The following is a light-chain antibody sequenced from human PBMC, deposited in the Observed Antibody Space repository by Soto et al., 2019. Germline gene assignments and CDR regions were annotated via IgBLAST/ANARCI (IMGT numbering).Light chain of an antibody. J-gene: IGKJ4*01. V-gene: IGKV3-20*01. CDR2: GAS. CDR1: QSVSSSY. CDR3: QQYGSSPLT. Sequence: EIVLTQSPXTLSXSPGERATLSCRASQSVSSSYLAWYQQKPGQAPRLLIYGASSRATGIPDRFSGSGSGTDFTLTISRLEPEDFAVYYCQQYGSSPLTFGGGTKVEIK.